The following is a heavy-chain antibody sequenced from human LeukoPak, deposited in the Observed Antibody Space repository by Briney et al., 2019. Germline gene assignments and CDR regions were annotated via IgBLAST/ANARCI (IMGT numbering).Heavy chain of an antibody. J-gene: IGHJ4*02. D-gene: IGHD3/OR15-3a*01. Sequence: GGSLRLSCVGSGFTFSLYAMNWVRQTPGKGLEWVSGTNGSGGRTHYADSVKGRFTISRDNSKNTLNLQMNSLRAEDTAIYYCAKGDTVWTFDSWGQGTLVTVSS. CDR3: AKGDTVWTFDS. V-gene: IGHV3-23*01. CDR2: TNGSGGRT. CDR1: GFTFSLYA.